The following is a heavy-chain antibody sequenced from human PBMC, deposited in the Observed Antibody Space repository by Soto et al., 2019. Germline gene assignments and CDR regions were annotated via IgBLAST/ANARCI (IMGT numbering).Heavy chain of an antibody. CDR1: GGSISSYY. CDR3: ARGAKVDTAMVSY. Sequence: QVQLQESGPGLVKPSETLSLTCTVSGGSISSYYWSWIRQPPGKGLEWIGYIYYSGSTNYNPSLKSRVPXSXDXXKNQFSLKLSSVTAADTAVYYCARGAKVDTAMVSYWGQGTLVTVSS. CDR2: IYYSGST. D-gene: IGHD5-18*01. V-gene: IGHV4-59*01. J-gene: IGHJ4*02.